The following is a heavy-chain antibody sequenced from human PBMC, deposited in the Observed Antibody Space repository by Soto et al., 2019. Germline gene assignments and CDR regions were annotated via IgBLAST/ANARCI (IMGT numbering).Heavy chain of an antibody. J-gene: IGHJ4*02. CDR3: ARMLGYGYDY. D-gene: IGHD5-18*01. CDR2: ISSSDAK. CDR1: GFSLSNPRMS. Sequence: QVTLKESGPVLVKPTETLTLTCTVSGFSLSNPRMSVGWIRQPPEKALEWLAHISSSDAKSYNTSLRNRLTLSKDASKSQVALTLTNMDPVDTATYYCARMLGYGYDYWGQGTLVTVSS. V-gene: IGHV2-26*01.